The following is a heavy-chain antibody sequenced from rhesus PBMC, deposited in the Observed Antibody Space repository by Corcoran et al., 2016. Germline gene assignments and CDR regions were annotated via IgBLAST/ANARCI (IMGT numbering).Heavy chain of an antibody. V-gene: IGHV3S5*01. D-gene: IGHD3-22*01. CDR3: AKASRSDSYDY. CDR1: GFTFSSYG. Sequence: EVQLVEPGGGLVQPGGSLKLSCAASGFTFSSYGMSWVRQAPGKVLELVSAINSGGGSTYYADSVKGRFTISRDNSKNTLSLQMNSLRAEDTAVYYCAKASRSDSYDYWGQGVLVTVSS. CDR2: INSGGGST. J-gene: IGHJ4*01.